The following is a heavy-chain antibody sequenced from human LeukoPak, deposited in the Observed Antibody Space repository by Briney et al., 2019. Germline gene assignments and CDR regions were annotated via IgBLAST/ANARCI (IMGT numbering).Heavy chain of an antibody. Sequence: GASVKVSCKASGYTFTGYYMHWVRQAPGQGLEWMGRINPNSGGTNYAQKFQGRVTMTRDTSISTAYMELSRLRSDDTAVYYCASERWTGWYYDFWSGGKSSWFDPWGQGTLVTVSS. CDR3: ASERWTGWYYDFWSGGKSSWFDP. D-gene: IGHD3-3*01. J-gene: IGHJ5*02. V-gene: IGHV1-2*06. CDR2: INPNSGGT. CDR1: GYTFTGYY.